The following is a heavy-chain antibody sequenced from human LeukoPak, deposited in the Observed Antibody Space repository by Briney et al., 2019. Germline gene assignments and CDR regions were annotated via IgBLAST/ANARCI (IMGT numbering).Heavy chain of an antibody. CDR2: ISGSGGST. CDR1: GFTFSSYA. D-gene: IGHD6-13*01. V-gene: IGHV3-23*01. Sequence: PGGSLRLSCAASGFTFSSYAMSWVRQAPGKGLKWVSAISGSGGSTYYADSVTGRFTISRDNSKNTLYLQMNSLRAEDTAVYYCTYSSSWYGNYYYYYGMDVWGQGTTVTVSS. CDR3: TYSSSWYGNYYYYYGMDV. J-gene: IGHJ6*02.